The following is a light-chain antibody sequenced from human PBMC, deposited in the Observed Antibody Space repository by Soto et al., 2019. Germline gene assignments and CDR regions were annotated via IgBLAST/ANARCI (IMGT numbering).Light chain of an antibody. J-gene: IGLJ1*01. CDR1: SSNIGAGYD. CDR2: GNS. V-gene: IGLV1-40*01. Sequence: QSVLTQPPSVSGAPGQRATISYTGSSSNIGAGYDVHWYQQLPGTAPKLLIYGNSNRPSGVPDRFSGSKSGTSASLAITGLQAEDEADYYCQSYDSSLSGYVFGTGTKLTVL. CDR3: QSYDSSLSGYV.